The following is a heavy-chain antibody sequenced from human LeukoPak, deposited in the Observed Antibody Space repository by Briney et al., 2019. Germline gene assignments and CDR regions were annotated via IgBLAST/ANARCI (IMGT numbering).Heavy chain of an antibody. J-gene: IGHJ4*02. CDR1: GFTFSPFW. CDR3: ARDVGGALDY. Sequence: GGSLRLSCAASGFTFSPFWMAWVRQAPGKGLEWVANIKSDGSETYYVDSVKGRFTISRENGKNSLYLQMSNQRAEDTALYHCARDVGGALDYWGQGTLVTVSS. V-gene: IGHV3-7*01. D-gene: IGHD1-26*01. CDR2: IKSDGSET.